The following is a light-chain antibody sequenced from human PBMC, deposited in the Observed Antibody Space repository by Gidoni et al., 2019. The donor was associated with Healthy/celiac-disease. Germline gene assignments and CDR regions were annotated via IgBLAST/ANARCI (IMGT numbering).Light chain of an antibody. CDR3: QQSYSTPLWT. CDR2: AAS. J-gene: IGKJ1*01. CDR1: QSISSY. Sequence: DIQMTQSPSSLSASVVDRVTTTCRASQSISSYLNWYQQKPGKAPKLLIYAASSLQSGVPSRFSDSGSGTDFTLTISSLQPEDFATYCSQQSYSTPLWTFGQGTKVEIK. V-gene: IGKV1-39*01.